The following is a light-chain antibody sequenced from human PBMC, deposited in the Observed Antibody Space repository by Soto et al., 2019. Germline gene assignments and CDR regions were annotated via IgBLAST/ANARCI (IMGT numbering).Light chain of an antibody. CDR2: WAS. CDR1: QTVLDSFNNKDY. J-gene: IGKJ1*01. CDR3: QQSYSTPRT. Sequence: DIVMTQSPDSLAVSLGERATINCKSSQTVLDSFNNKDYLTWYQQKPGQPPKLLIYWASTREFGVPDRFSGSWSGTDFTLTIRILQAEDVAVYYCQQSYSTPRTFGHGTKVEIK. V-gene: IGKV4-1*01.